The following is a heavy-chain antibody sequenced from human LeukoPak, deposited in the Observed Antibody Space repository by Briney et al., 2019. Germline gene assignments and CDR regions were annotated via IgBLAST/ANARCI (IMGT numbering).Heavy chain of an antibody. J-gene: IGHJ4*02. Sequence: GGSLRLSCAASGFTFSSYAMSWVRQAPGKGLEWVSAISGSGGSTYYADSVKGRFTISRDNSKNTLDLQMNRLRAEDTAVYYCAKVGTYYDILTGYQPSYYFDYWGQGTLVTVSS. D-gene: IGHD3-9*01. V-gene: IGHV3-23*01. CDR2: ISGSGGST. CDR1: GFTFSSYA. CDR3: AKVGTYYDILTGYQPSYYFDY.